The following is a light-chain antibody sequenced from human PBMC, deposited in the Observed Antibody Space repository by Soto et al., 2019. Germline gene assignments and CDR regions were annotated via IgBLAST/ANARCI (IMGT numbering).Light chain of an antibody. CDR1: EYINTY. CDR3: QQSYSTPHT. Sequence: DLQMAQSPSSLSASVGDRVTITCRASEYINTYLNWYQQKPGKAPKLLIFAASSLQSGVPSRFSGSGSVTDFTLTISSLQPEDFATYYCQQSYSTPHTFGQGTKLEIK. CDR2: AAS. V-gene: IGKV1-39*01. J-gene: IGKJ2*01.